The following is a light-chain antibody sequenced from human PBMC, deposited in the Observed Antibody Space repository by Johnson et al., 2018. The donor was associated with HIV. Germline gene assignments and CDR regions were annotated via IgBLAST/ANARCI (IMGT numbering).Light chain of an antibody. CDR1: RSNTGRNY. V-gene: IGLV1-51*02. Sequence: QSVLTQPPSVSAAPGQKVTIYCSGSRSNTGRNYASWYQQLPGTAPKLLIYENNKRPSGVPDRFSGSKSGTSASLAISGLQAEDEADYYCAAWDDSLNGLYVFGTGTKFTVL. CDR3: AAWDDSLNGLYV. J-gene: IGLJ1*01. CDR2: ENN.